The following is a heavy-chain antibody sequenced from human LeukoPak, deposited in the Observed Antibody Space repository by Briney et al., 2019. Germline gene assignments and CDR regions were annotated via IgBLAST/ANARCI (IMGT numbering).Heavy chain of an antibody. D-gene: IGHD6-13*01. CDR3: AREYSSSWYDYYYYYMDV. Sequence: GASVKVSCKASGYTFTSYYMHWVRQAPGQGLEWMGIINPSGGSTSYAQKFQGRVTMTRDMSTSTVYMELSSLRSEDTAVYYCAREYSSSWYDYYYYYMDVWGKGTTVTVSS. CDR1: GYTFTSYY. CDR2: INPSGGST. V-gene: IGHV1-46*01. J-gene: IGHJ6*03.